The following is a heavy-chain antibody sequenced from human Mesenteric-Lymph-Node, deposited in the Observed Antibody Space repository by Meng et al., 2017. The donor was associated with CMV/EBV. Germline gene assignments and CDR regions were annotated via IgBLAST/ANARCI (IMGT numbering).Heavy chain of an antibody. CDR3: AKEGAYGSGKHGMDV. V-gene: IGHV3-33*06. CDR2: IWYDGSNK. Sequence: GESLKISCEASGFTFSNYWVHWVRQAPGKGLEWVAVIWYDGSNKYYADSVKGRFTISRDNSKNTLYLQMNSLRAEDTAVYYCAKEGAYGSGKHGMDVWGQGTTVTVSS. CDR1: GFTFSNYW. D-gene: IGHD3-10*01. J-gene: IGHJ6*02.